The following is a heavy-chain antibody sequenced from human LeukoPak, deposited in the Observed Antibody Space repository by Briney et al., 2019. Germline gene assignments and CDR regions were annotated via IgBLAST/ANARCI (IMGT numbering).Heavy chain of an antibody. V-gene: IGHV1-69*13. D-gene: IGHD3-3*01. CDR3: ARDSARRTLTIFGVVIGGYFDY. CDR1: GGTFSSYA. CDR2: IIPIFGTA. J-gene: IGHJ4*02. Sequence: ASVKVSCKASGGTFSSYAISWVRQDPGQGLEWMGGIIPIFGTANYAQKFQGRVTITADESTSTAYMELSSLRYEDTAVYYCARDSARRTLTIFGVVIGGYFDYWGQGTLVTVSS.